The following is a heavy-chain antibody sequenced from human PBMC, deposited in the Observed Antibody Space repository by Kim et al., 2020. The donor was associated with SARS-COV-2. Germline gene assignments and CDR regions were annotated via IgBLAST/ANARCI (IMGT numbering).Heavy chain of an antibody. D-gene: IGHD2-2*02. CDR3: ARDGGYCSSTSCYRDYYYYYMDV. CDR2: IYYSAST. V-gene: IGHV4-59*01. CDR1: GCSISSYY. J-gene: IGHJ6*03. Sequence: SETLSLTCTVSGCSISSYYWRWIRQPPGKGLEWIGYIYYSASTNYNPSLKSRFTISVDTSKNQFSLKLSSVTAADTAVYYCARDGGYCSSTSCYRDYYYYYMDVWGHGTAVTVSS.